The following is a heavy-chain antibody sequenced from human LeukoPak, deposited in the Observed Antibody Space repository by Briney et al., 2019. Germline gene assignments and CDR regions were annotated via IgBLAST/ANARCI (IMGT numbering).Heavy chain of an antibody. CDR3: ARGNRYSSSWYGGRYYFDY. Sequence: SETLSLTCAVHGGSFSGYYWSWIRQPPGKGLEWIGEINHSGSTNYNPSLKSRVTISVDTSKNQFSLKLSSVTAADTAVYYCARGNRYSSSWYGGRYYFDYWGQGTLVTVSS. V-gene: IGHV4-34*01. CDR1: GGSFSGYY. J-gene: IGHJ4*02. CDR2: INHSGST. D-gene: IGHD6-13*01.